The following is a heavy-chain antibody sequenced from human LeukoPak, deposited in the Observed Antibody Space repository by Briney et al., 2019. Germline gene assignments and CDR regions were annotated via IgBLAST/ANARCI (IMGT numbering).Heavy chain of an antibody. CDR2: ISGGGGST. Sequence: QPGGSLRLSCAASGFTFSSYVMNWVRQAPGKGLERVSVISGGGGSTYYADSVKGQFTISRDNSKNTLFLQMNSLRAEDTAVYYCAKGGYCSSTSCYVGWFDPWGQGTLVTVSS. D-gene: IGHD2-2*01. CDR3: AKGGYCSSTSCYVGWFDP. CDR1: GFTFSSYV. J-gene: IGHJ5*02. V-gene: IGHV3-23*01.